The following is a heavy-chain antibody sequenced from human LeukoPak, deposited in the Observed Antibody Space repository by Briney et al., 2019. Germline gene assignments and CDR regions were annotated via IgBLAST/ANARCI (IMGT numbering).Heavy chain of an antibody. Sequence: SETLSLTCTVSGGSISSGSYYWNWIRQPAGKGLEWIGRIYTSGSTNYNPSLKSRVTISVDTSKNQFSLKLSSVTAADTAVYYCARLLGSSDYWGQGTLVTVSS. J-gene: IGHJ4*02. CDR2: IYTSGST. V-gene: IGHV4-61*02. CDR3: ARLLGSSDY. D-gene: IGHD2-15*01. CDR1: GGSISSGSYY.